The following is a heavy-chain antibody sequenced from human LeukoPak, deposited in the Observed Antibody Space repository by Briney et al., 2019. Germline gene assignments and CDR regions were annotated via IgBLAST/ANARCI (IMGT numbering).Heavy chain of an antibody. CDR2: INQTGNT. V-gene: IGHV4-34*01. CDR1: GEICTGFY. Sequence: SETLSLTCVVDGEICTGFYWTWIRQTPAKRLEWIGEINQTGNTNYNPSLTDYNPSLKPRVTISVDSSKSKLSLKVNSVTAADTGVYYCAIVGQVPLEYGYYMDVWGTGTPVAVSS. D-gene: IGHD3-3*01. CDR3: AIVGQVPLEYGYYMDV. J-gene: IGHJ6*03.